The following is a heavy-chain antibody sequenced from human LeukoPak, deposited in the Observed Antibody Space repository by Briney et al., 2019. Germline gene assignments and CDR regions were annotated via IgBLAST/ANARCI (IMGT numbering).Heavy chain of an antibody. Sequence: SGTLSLTCTVSGGSVSSGSYYWSWVRQPPGKGLEWIGYIYYSGSTNYNPSLKSRVTISVDTPKNQFSLKLSSVTAADTAVYYCARTSIAARRANAFDIWGQGTMVTVSS. J-gene: IGHJ3*02. D-gene: IGHD6-6*01. CDR3: ARTSIAARRANAFDI. V-gene: IGHV4-61*01. CDR2: IYYSGST. CDR1: GGSVSSGSYY.